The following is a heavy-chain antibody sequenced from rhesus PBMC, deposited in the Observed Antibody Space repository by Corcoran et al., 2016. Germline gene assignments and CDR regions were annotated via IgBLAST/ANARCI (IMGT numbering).Heavy chain of an antibody. V-gene: IGHV3S5*01. D-gene: IGHD2-39*02. CDR1: GFTFSSHG. J-gene: IGHJ4*01. CDR3: STDPGGVCCTFDY. Sequence: EVQLVETGGGLVQPGGSLRLSCGAPGFTFSSHGMSWVRQAPGKGLEWVSGITDTGDRTFYADSVKGRFTISRDNSKNTVSLQMNSLRAEDTAVYYCSTDPGGVCCTFDYWGQGVLVTVSS. CDR2: ITDTGDRT.